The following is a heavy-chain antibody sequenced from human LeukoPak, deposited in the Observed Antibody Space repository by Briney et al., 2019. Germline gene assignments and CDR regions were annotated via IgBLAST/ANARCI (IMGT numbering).Heavy chain of an antibody. CDR1: GGSISSSSYY. CDR3: ARETSQSLWFGELYNYYYYMDV. J-gene: IGHJ6*03. D-gene: IGHD3-10*01. Sequence: SETLSLTCTVSGGSISSSSYYWGWIRQPPGKGLEWIGSIYYSGSTYYNPSLKSRVTISVDTSKNQFSLKLSSVTAADTAVYYCARETSQSLWFGELYNYYYYMDVWGKGTTVTVSS. V-gene: IGHV4-39*07. CDR2: IYYSGST.